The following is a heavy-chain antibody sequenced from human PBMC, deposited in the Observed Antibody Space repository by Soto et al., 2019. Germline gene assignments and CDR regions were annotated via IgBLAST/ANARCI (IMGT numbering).Heavy chain of an antibody. Sequence: GGSLRLSCAASGFTFSSYWMSWVRQAPGKGLEWVANIKQDGSEKYYVDSVKGRFTISRDNAKNSLYLQMNSLRAEDTAVYYCARVSDGWGWELSGWNYWGQGTLVTVSS. CDR2: IKQDGSEK. V-gene: IGHV3-7*05. J-gene: IGHJ4*02. D-gene: IGHD1-26*01. CDR3: ARVSDGWGWELSGWNY. CDR1: GFTFSSYW.